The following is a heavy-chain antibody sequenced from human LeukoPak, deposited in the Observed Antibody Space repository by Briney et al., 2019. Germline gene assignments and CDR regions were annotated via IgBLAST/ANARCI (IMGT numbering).Heavy chain of an antibody. V-gene: IGHV1-69*13. CDR3: ARDTVAVAGTFDY. CDR1: GGTFSSYA. J-gene: IGHJ4*02. D-gene: IGHD6-19*01. CDR2: IIPIFGAT. Sequence: SVKVSRKASGGTFSSYAINWVRQAPGQGLEWMGGIIPIFGATTYAQRFQDRDTIIADESTSTAYMELSSLRCEDTAMYYCARDTVAVAGTFDYWGQGTLVTVSS.